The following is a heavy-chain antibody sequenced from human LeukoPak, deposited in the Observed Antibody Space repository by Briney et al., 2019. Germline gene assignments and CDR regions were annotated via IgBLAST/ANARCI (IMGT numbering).Heavy chain of an antibody. Sequence: GGSLRLSCAPSGFTFSSYWMHWVRQAPGKGLVWVSRINSDGSSTSYADSVKGRFTISRDNAKNTLYLQMNSLRAEDTAVYYCARELRGYCSSTSCSAVWFDPWGQGTLVTVSS. CDR3: ARELRGYCSSTSCSAVWFDP. V-gene: IGHV3-74*01. CDR1: GFTFSSYW. J-gene: IGHJ5*02. D-gene: IGHD2-2*01. CDR2: INSDGSST.